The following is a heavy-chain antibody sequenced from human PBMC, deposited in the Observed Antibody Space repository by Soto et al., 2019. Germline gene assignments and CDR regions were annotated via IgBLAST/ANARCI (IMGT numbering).Heavy chain of an antibody. D-gene: IGHD3-22*01. V-gene: IGHV1-2*02. J-gene: IGHJ4*02. CDR1: GFTFSSYG. CDR3: ARVKNYYDSSGPFDD. Sequence: SVGGVVPPGRSLRLSCAASGFTFSSYGMHWVRQAPGQGLEWMGWINPNSGDTKYAEKFQGRVTMTRDTSISTAYMELSRLRSDDTAVYYCARVKNYYDSSGPFDDWGQGTLVTVSS. CDR2: INPNSGDT.